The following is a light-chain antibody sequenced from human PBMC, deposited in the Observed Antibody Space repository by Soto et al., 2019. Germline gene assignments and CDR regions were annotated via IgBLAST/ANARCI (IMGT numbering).Light chain of an antibody. J-gene: IGKJ5*01. CDR3: QQLNTLPFT. V-gene: IGKV1-9*01. CDR2: EAS. Sequence: DIQMTQSQSSLSASVGDRVTITCRASQSISSYLNWYQQKPGKAPKLMIYEASTLQSGVPSRFSGSGSGTEFTLTISGLLPEDFATYHCQQLNTLPFTFGQGTRLEI. CDR1: QSISSY.